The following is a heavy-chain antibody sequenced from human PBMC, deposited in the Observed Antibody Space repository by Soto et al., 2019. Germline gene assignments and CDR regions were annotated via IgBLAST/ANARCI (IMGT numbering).Heavy chain of an antibody. J-gene: IGHJ3*02. CDR1: GGTFSSYT. CDR2: IIPILGIA. Sequence: ASVKVSCKASGGTFSSYTISWVRQAPGQGLEWMGRIIPILGIANYAQKFQGRVTITADKSTSTAYMELSSLRSEDTAVYYCARAVGGPITPNAFDIWGQGTMVTVSS. CDR3: ARAVGGPITPNAFDI. D-gene: IGHD2-15*01. V-gene: IGHV1-69*02.